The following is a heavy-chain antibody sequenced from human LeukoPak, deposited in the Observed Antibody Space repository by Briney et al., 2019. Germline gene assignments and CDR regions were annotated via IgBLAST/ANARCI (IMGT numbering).Heavy chain of an antibody. D-gene: IGHD5-12*01. Sequence: GASVKVSCKASGYTFTSYGISWVRQAPGQGLEWMGWISAYNGNTNYAQKLQGRVTMTTDTSTSTAYMELRSLRSDDTAVYYCARDRGNIVATIQPYYFDYWGQGTMVTVSS. J-gene: IGHJ4*03. CDR1: GYTFTSYG. V-gene: IGHV1-18*01. CDR3: ARDRGNIVATIQPYYFDY. CDR2: ISAYNGNT.